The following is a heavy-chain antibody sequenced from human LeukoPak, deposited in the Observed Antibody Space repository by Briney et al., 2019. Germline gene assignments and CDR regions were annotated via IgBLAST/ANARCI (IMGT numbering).Heavy chain of an antibody. CDR2: INHSGST. J-gene: IGHJ6*04. D-gene: IGHD6-13*01. Sequence: SETLSLTCAVYGGSFSCYYWSWIRQPPGKGLEWIGEINHSGSTNYNPSLKSRVTISVDTSKNQFSLKLSSVTAADTAVYYCARGRAAGDLWGKGTTVTVSS. CDR3: ARGRAAGDL. V-gene: IGHV4-34*01. CDR1: GGSFSCYY.